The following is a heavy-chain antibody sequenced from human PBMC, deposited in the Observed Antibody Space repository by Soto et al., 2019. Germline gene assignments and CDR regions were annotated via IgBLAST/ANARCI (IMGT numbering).Heavy chain of an antibody. J-gene: IGHJ3*02. CDR2: ISWNSGRI. CDR3: AKDPESRVFDAFDI. CDR1: GFTFDDFA. Sequence: QPGGSLRLSCAASGFTFDDFAMHWVRQAPGKGLGWFSGISWNSGRIGYADSVKGRFTISRDNAKNSLYLQMNSLRAENTTLYYCAKDPESRVFDAFDIWGQGTMVTVSS. V-gene: IGHV3-9*01. D-gene: IGHD6-13*01.